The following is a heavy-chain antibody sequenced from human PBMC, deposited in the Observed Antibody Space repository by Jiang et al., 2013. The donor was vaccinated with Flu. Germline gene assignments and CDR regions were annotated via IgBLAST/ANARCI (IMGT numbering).Heavy chain of an antibody. CDR3: AKDGPYSGSYPEADAFVY. CDR1: GFTFSSYG. D-gene: IGHD1-26*01. Sequence: GVVQPGGSLRLSCAASGFTFSSYGMHWVRQAPGKGLEWVAFIRYDGSNKYYADSVKGRFTISRDNSKNTLYLQMNSLRAEDTAVYYCAKDGPYSGSYPEADAFVYLGPRDNGHRLF. V-gene: IGHV3-30*02. J-gene: IGHJ3*02. CDR2: IRYDGSNK.